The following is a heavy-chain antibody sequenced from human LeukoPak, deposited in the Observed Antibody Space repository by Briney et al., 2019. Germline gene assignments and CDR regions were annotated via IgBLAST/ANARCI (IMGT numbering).Heavy chain of an antibody. J-gene: IGHJ6*02. CDR2: IWYDGSNQ. CDR1: GFTFRNHG. V-gene: IGHV3-33*01. Sequence: SGGSLRPSCAASGFTFRNHGMHWVRQAPGKGLEWVAVIWYDGSNQYYADTVKGRFTISRDNSKNMLYLQMASLRAEDTAVYYCARDIASVRMDVWGQGTTVTVSS. D-gene: IGHD2-15*01. CDR3: ARDIASVRMDV.